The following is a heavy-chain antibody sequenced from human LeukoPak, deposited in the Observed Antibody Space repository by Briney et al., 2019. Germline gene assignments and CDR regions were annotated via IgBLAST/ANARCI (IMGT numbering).Heavy chain of an antibody. D-gene: IGHD5-12*01. CDR3: ARGYRASGYAFVDYFDY. CDR1: GFTVSSNY. Sequence: GGSLRLSCAASGFTVSSNYISWVRQAPGKGLEWVSVIYSGGSTYYADSVKGRFTISRDNSKNTLYLQMNSLRAEDTAVYYCARGYRASGYAFVDYFDYWGQGTLVTVSS. CDR2: IYSGGST. V-gene: IGHV3-53*01. J-gene: IGHJ4*02.